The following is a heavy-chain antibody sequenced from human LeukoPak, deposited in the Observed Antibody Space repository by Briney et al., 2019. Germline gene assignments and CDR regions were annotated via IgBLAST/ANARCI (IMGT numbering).Heavy chain of an antibody. CDR3: ARILTGFYDC. J-gene: IGHJ4*02. CDR2: ISDSGTST. Sequence: SGGSLRLSCAASGFTFSSYAMSWVRQAPGRGLEWVSSISDSGTSTYYTDSVKGRFTISRDISKNTLFLQMNSLRAEDTAVYYCARILTGFYDCWGQGTLVTVSS. V-gene: IGHV3-23*01. D-gene: IGHD3-9*01. CDR1: GFTFSSYA.